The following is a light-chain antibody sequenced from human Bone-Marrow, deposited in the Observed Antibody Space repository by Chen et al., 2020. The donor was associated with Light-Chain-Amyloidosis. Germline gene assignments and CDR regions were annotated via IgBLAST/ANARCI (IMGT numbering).Light chain of an antibody. Sequence: QSALTQPASVSGSPGQSITISCTGSSSDVGTYNLVSWYQHHPGKAPKLIIYEATKRPSGVSNRFSGSRSGYTASLTISGLQAEDEADYYCCSYAGRGKMFGGGTKLTVL. CDR2: EAT. CDR1: SSDVGTYNL. V-gene: IGLV2-23*01. J-gene: IGLJ3*02. CDR3: CSYAGRGKM.